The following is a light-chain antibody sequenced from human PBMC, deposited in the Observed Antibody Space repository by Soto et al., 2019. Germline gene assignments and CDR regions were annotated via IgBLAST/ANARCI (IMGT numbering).Light chain of an antibody. CDR1: SSNIGAGYD. CDR3: QSYDSSLSVPEVV. J-gene: IGLJ2*01. Sequence: QTVVTQPPSVSGAPGQRVTISCTGSSSNIGAGYDVHWYQQLPGTAPKLLIYGNNNRPSGVPDRFSGSKSGTSASLAITGLQAEDEADYYCQSYDSSLSVPEVVFGGGTKLNVL. CDR2: GNN. V-gene: IGLV1-40*01.